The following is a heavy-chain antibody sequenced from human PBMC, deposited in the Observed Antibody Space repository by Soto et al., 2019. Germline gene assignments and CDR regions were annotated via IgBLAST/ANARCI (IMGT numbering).Heavy chain of an antibody. CDR2: INPSGGST. J-gene: IGHJ4*02. V-gene: IGHV1-46*01. CDR1: GYTFTSHY. D-gene: IGHD3-3*01. Sequence: QVQLVQSGAEVKKPGASVRISCKASGYTFTSHYLHWVRQAPGHGLEWLGMINPSGGSTSYEQKYQGRVSMTRDTSTSTVYMELSSLRSEDAAVYYCATYASFGENSTLRLDFWGQGTLVTVSS. CDR3: ATYASFGENSTLRLDF.